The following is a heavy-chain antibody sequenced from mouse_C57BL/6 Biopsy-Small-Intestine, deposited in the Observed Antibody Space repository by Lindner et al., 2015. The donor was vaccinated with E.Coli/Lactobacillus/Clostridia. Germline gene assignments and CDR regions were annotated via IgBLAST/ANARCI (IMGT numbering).Heavy chain of an antibody. V-gene: IGHV1-82*01. D-gene: IGHD4-1*01. CDR2: ISPGDGNT. Sequence: VQLQESGPELVKPGASVKISCKASGYAFSRSWMNWVKQRPGKGLEWIGRISPGDGNTNYNGKFKGKATLTADKSSSTAYMQLSSLTSEDSAVYYCARSNWGPFAYWGQGTLVTVSA. J-gene: IGHJ3*01. CDR1: GYAFSRSW. CDR3: ARSNWGPFAY.